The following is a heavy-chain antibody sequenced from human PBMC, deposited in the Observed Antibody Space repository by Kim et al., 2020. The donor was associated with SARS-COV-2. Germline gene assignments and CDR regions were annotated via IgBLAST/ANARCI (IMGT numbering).Heavy chain of an antibody. CDR3: ARDRDGYSYGSSGMDV. Sequence: SVKGRFTITRNNSKTTLFLQMKSLGAEDTAVYYCARDRDGYSYGSSGMDVWGQGTTVTVSS. V-gene: IGHV3-30*07. J-gene: IGHJ6*02. D-gene: IGHD5-18*01.